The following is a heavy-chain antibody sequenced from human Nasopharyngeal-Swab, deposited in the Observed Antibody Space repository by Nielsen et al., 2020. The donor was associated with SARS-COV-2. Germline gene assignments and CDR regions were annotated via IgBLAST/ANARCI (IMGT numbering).Heavy chain of an antibody. V-gene: IGHV3-23*01. CDR3: ARGYYGSGSYYEDWFDP. D-gene: IGHD3-10*01. J-gene: IGHJ5*02. Sequence: GESLKISCAASGFTFSSYAMSWVRQAPGKGLEWVSAISGSGGSTYYADSVEGRFIISRDNAKNSLYLQMNSLRDEDTAVYYCARGYYGSGSYYEDWFDPWGQGTLVTVSS. CDR1: GFTFSSYA. CDR2: ISGSGGST.